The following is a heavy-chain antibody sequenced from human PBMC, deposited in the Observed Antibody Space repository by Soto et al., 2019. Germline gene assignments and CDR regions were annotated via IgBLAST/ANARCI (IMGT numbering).Heavy chain of an antibody. D-gene: IGHD6-6*01. CDR3: ARHEYSSPSGV. V-gene: IGHV5-10-1*01. J-gene: IGHJ6*02. CDR2: IDPSDSYT. CDR1: GCSFISYC. Sequence: PVEPQKISWKGSGCSFISYCISWVRKMPGKGLEWMGRIDPSDSYTNYSPSFQGHVTISADKSISTAYLQWSSLKASDTAMYYCARHEYSSPSGVWGQGTTVTVSS.